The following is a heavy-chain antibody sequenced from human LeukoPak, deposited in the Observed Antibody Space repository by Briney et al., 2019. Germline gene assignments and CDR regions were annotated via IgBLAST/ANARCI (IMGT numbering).Heavy chain of an antibody. J-gene: IGHJ4*02. Sequence: QPGGSLRLSCAASVFTFSSYAMSWVRQAPGKGLECVSAISGSGGSTYYADSVKGRFTISRDNSKNTLYLQMNSLRAEDTAVYYCAKDASNLYCSSTSCYALDYWGQGTLVTVSS. CDR2: ISGSGGST. V-gene: IGHV3-23*01. CDR1: VFTFSSYA. CDR3: AKDASNLYCSSTSCYALDY. D-gene: IGHD2-2*01.